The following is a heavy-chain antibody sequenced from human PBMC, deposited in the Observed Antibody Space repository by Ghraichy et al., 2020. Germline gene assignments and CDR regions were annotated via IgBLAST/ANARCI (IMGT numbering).Heavy chain of an antibody. D-gene: IGHD5-18*01. CDR2: SYYSGST. J-gene: IGHJ4*02. CDR1: GGSISSSSYY. CDR3: ARQARGYSYGPTGVRA. Sequence: SETLSLTCTVSGGSISSSSYYWGWIRKPPGKGLEWIGSSYYSGSTYYNPSHKSRVTISVDTSKNQFSLKLSSVTAADTAVYYCARQARGYSYGPTGVRAWGQGTLVTVSS. V-gene: IGHV4-39*01.